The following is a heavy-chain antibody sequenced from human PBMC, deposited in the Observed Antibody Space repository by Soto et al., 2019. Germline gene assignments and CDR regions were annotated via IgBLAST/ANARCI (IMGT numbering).Heavy chain of an antibody. CDR1: GGSISSGGYS. D-gene: IGHD3-22*01. Sequence: QLQLQESGSGLVKPSQTLSLTCAVSGGSISSGGYSWSWIRQPPGKGLEWIGYIYHSGSTYYNPSLKSRVTISVDRSKNPFSLKLSSVTAADTAVYYCARGDFGYYDSSGYYLGDAFDIWGQGTMVTVSS. CDR2: IYHSGST. CDR3: ARGDFGYYDSSGYYLGDAFDI. V-gene: IGHV4-30-2*01. J-gene: IGHJ3*02.